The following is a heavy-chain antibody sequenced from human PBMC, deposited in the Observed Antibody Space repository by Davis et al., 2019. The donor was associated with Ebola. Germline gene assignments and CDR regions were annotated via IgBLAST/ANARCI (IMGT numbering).Heavy chain of an antibody. CDR1: GGSISSSSYY. D-gene: IGHD4/OR15-4a*01. J-gene: IGHJ5*02. Sequence: SETLSLTCTVAGGSISSSSYYWGWIRQPPGKGLEWIGSIYYSGSTYYNPSLKSRVTISVDTSKNQFSLKLSSVTAADTAVYYCASLTIHWFDPWGQGTLVTVSS. V-gene: IGHV4-39*01. CDR2: IYYSGST. CDR3: ASLTIHWFDP.